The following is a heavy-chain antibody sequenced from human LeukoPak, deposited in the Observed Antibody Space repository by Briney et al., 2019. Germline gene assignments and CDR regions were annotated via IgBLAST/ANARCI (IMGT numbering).Heavy chain of an antibody. J-gene: IGHJ4*02. V-gene: IGHV4-59*08. CDR2: IYYSGST. D-gene: IGHD6-13*01. CDR3: ARVAMISYSSSWYEY. CDR1: GGSISSYY. Sequence: SETLSLTCTVSGGSISSYYWSWIRQPPGKGLEWIGYIYYSGSTNYNPSLKSRVTISVDTSKNQFSLKLSSMTAADTAVYFCARVAMISYSSSWYEYWGQGTLVTVSS.